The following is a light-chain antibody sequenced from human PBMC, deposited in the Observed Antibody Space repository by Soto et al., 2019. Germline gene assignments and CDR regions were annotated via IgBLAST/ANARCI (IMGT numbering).Light chain of an antibody. V-gene: IGLV1-44*01. J-gene: IGLJ2*01. Sequence: QSVLTQPPSASGTPGQRVTISCSGSSSNIGTNTVNWYQHVPGTAPKVLISSNNQRPSGVPDRFSGYKSGTSASLAISGLQSEDEADYYCASWDDSLNGVVFGGGTKVTVL. CDR2: SNN. CDR1: SSNIGTNT. CDR3: ASWDDSLNGVV.